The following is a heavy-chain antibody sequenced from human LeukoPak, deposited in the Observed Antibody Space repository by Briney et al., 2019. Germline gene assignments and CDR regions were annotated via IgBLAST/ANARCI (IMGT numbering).Heavy chain of an antibody. CDR3: ASAPYCCSTSCPDY. J-gene: IGHJ4*02. CDR1: GFTFSKYA. CDR2: ISGSGENT. D-gene: IGHD2-2*01. V-gene: IGHV3-23*01. Sequence: GGSPRLSCAASGFTFSKYAMTWVRQAPGKGLEWVSVISGSGENTDYADSVKGRFTISRDNSKNTLSLQMNSLRAEDTAVYYCASAPYCCSTSCPDYWGQGTLVTVSS.